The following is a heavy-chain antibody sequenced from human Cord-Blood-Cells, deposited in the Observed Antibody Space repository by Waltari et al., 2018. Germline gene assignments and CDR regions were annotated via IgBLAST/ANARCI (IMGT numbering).Heavy chain of an antibody. V-gene: IGHV4-39*01. CDR2: IYYSGST. CDR1: GGLISSGSSY. CDR3: ARQYSSSWYYFDY. J-gene: IGHJ4*02. Sequence: QLQLQESGPGLVESSETLYLPCTVAGGLISSGSSYLAWIRQPPGKGLEWCGSIYYSGSTYYNPSLKSRVTISVDTSKNQFSLKLSSVTAADTAVYYCARQYSSSWYYFDYWGQGTLVTVSS. D-gene: IGHD6-13*01.